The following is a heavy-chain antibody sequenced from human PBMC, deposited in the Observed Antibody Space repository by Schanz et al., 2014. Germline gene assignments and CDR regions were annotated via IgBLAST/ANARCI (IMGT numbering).Heavy chain of an antibody. CDR3: VRDSFFAFDY. Sequence: EVQLVESGGGVVQPGRSLRLSCAASGFTFSTHAMHWVRQAPGKGLEWVSYISGSSRTIYYADSMKGRFTVSRDNAENALYLQMNSLRAEDTAVYYCVRDSFFAFDYWGQGTLVTVSS. D-gene: IGHD3-3*01. CDR2: ISGSSRTI. V-gene: IGHV3-48*01. CDR1: GFTFSTHA. J-gene: IGHJ4*02.